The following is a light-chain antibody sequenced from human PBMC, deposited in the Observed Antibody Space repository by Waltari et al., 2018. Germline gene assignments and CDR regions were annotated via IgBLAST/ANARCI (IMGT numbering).Light chain of an antibody. CDR2: VNSDGSH. CDR1: SGPSTHL. J-gene: IGLJ3*02. V-gene: IGLV4-69*02. CDR3: QSGGHGTWV. Sequence: QLVLTQSPSASASLGASVKLTCTLDSGPSTHLIAWPPQQPQKGPRYLMKVNSDGSHSKGDEIPDRFSGSSSSSGTERYLTISSGQSEDEADYYCQSGGHGTWVFGGGTKLTVL.